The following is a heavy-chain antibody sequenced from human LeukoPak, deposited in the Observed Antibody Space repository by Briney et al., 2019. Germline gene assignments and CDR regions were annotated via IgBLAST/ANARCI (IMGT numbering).Heavy chain of an antibody. J-gene: IGHJ4*02. D-gene: IGHD6-19*01. CDR2: ISYDGSNK. CDR1: GFTFSSYA. V-gene: IGHV3-30-3*01. Sequence: GGSLRLSCAASGFTFSSYAMHWVRQAPGKGLEWVAVISYDGSNKYYADSVKGRFTISRDNAKNSLYLQMNSLRAEDTAVYYCAREVYEAVANWGQGTLVTVSS. CDR3: AREVYEAVAN.